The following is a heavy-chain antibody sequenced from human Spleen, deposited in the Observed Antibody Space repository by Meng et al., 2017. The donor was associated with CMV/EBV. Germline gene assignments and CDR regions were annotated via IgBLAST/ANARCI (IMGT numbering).Heavy chain of an antibody. CDR2: IRSKAYGGTT. Sequence: GESLKISCTASGFTFGDYAMSWVRQAPGKGLEWVGFIRSKAYGGTTESAASVRGRFTISRDDSKSIAYLQMNSLKTEDTAVYYCTSIDYGGDFNAFDIWGQGTMVTVSS. CDR1: GFTFGDYA. J-gene: IGHJ3*02. D-gene: IGHD4-23*01. V-gene: IGHV3-49*04. CDR3: TSIDYGGDFNAFDI.